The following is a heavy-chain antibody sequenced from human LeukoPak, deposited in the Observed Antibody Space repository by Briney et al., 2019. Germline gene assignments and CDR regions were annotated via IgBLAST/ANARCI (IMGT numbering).Heavy chain of an antibody. J-gene: IGHJ4*02. CDR1: GFTFSTYW. V-gene: IGHV3-7*01. CDR3: ARSRFYFDY. CDR2: IKPDGSEK. Sequence: PGGSLRLSCAASGFTFSTYWMGWVRQAPGKGLEWAAKIKPDGSEKDHVDSVKGRFTISRDNAKNSLYLQLNSLRAEDTAVYYCARSRFYFDYWGQGTPVTVSS.